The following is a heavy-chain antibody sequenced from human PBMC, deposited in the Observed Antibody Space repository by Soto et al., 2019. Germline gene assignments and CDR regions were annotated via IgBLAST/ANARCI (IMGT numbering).Heavy chain of an antibody. CDR3: ARAVYGSGSYYTTAKNFDY. CDR2: IKQDGSEK. V-gene: IGHV3-7*05. D-gene: IGHD3-10*01. J-gene: IGHJ4*02. CDR1: GFTFSSYW. Sequence: EVQLVESGGGLVQPGGSLRLSCAASGFTFSSYWMSWVRQAPGKGLEWVANIKQDGSEKYYVDSVKGRFTISRDNAKNSLYLQMNSLRAEDTAVYYCARAVYGSGSYYTTAKNFDYWGQGTLVTVSS.